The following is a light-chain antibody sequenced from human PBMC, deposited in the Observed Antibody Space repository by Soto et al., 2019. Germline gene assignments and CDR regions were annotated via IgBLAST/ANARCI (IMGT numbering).Light chain of an antibody. CDR2: GSS. Sequence: EIVLTQSPGTLSLSPGERATLSCRASQSVRSPYFAWYQHKRGQSPTLLIYGSSTRATGIPDRFSGSGSGTEVTLTISRLEPEDFAVYYCQQYGTSSFTFGPGTRLEIK. V-gene: IGKV3-20*01. CDR1: QSVRSPY. CDR3: QQYGTSSFT. J-gene: IGKJ5*01.